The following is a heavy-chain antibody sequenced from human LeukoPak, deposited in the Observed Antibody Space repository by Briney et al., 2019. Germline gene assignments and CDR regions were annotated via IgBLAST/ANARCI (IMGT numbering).Heavy chain of an antibody. CDR2: INHSGST. V-gene: IGHV4-34*01. CDR3: ARVGPPVLVVYAYWFDP. CDR1: GGSFSGYY. J-gene: IGHJ5*02. D-gene: IGHD2-8*02. Sequence: PSETLSLTCAVYGGSFSGYYWSWIRQPPGKGLEWIGEINHSGSTNYNPSLKSRVTISVDTSKNQLSLKLSPVTAADTAVYYCARVGPPVLVVYAYWFDPWGQGTLVTVSS.